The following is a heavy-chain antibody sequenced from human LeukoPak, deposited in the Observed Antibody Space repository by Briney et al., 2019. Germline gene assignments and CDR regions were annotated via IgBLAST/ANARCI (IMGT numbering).Heavy chain of an antibody. CDR2: ISYDGSNK. CDR1: GFTFSSYA. J-gene: IGHJ4*02. Sequence: GGSLRLSCAASGFTFSSYAMHWVRQAPGKGLEWVAVISYDGSNKYYADSVKGRFTISRDNSKNTLYLQMNSLRAEDTAVYYCARARLLPGYSSGWNDYWGQGTLVTVSS. D-gene: IGHD6-19*01. CDR3: ARARLLPGYSSGWNDY. V-gene: IGHV3-30-3*01.